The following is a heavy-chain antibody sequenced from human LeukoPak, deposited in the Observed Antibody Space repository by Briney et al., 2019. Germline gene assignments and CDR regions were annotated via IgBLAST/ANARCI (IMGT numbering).Heavy chain of an antibody. D-gene: IGHD1-26*01. CDR1: GFTFISYS. CDR3: ARVATGSYHFDY. J-gene: IGHJ4*02. V-gene: IGHV3-74*01. Sequence: PGGSLRLSCAASGFTFISYSMNWVRQAPGKGLVWVSRIKTDGSITSYADSVKDRFTISRDNAKNTLYVQMNSLRVEDTAVYYCARVATGSYHFDYWGQGTLVTVSS. CDR2: IKTDGSIT.